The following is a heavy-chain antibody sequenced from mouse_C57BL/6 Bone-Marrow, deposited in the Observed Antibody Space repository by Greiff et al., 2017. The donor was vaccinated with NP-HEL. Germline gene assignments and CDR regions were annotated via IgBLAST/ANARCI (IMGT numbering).Heavy chain of an antibody. V-gene: IGHV1-63*01. CDR3: ARENYGSSHYYYFDY. D-gene: IGHD1-1*01. J-gene: IGHJ2*01. CDR2: IYPGGGYT. CDR1: GYTFTNYW. Sequence: VQLQQSGAELVRPGTSVKMSCKASGYTFTNYWIGWAKQRPGHGLEWIGDIYPGGGYTNYNEKFKGKATLTADKSSSTAYMQFSSLTSEDSAIYYCARENYGSSHYYYFDYWGQGTTLTVSS.